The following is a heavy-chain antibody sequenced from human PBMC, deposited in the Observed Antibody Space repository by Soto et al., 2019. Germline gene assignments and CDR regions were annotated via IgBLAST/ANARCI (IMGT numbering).Heavy chain of an antibody. CDR3: AREKTPVSPHYSYNGMDV. Sequence: SETLSLTCTVSGASINNYYWSWIRQSPGKGLEWIGSFYQSGRPNYNPSLKSRVTMSVDTSKNQFSLKLSSVSAADSAVYYCAREKTPVSPHYSYNGMDVWGQGTTVTVSS. D-gene: IGHD4-17*01. V-gene: IGHV4-59*12. CDR2: FYQSGRP. J-gene: IGHJ6*02. CDR1: GASINNYY.